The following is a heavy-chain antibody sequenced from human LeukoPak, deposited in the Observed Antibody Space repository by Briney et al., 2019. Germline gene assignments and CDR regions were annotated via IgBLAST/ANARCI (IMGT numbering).Heavy chain of an antibody. Sequence: PGGSLRLSCATSGFTFNNYNMNWVRQAPGRALEWVSSITSSGTYIFYADSVKGRFTTSRDNAKNSLYLQMNSLRAEDTAVYYCAELGITMIGGVWGKGTTVTISS. CDR1: GFTFNNYN. CDR2: ITSSGTYI. CDR3: AELGITMIGGV. V-gene: IGHV3-21*01. J-gene: IGHJ6*04. D-gene: IGHD3-10*02.